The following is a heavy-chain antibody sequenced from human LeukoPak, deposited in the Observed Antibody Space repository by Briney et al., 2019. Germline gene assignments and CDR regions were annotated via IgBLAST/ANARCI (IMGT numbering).Heavy chain of an antibody. CDR3: AKDPRGWLSTPDY. Sequence: GGSLRLSCAASGFTFSSYAISWFRQAPGKGLEWVSAISGSGGSTYYADSVKGRFTISRDNSKNTLYLQMNSLRADDTAVYYCAKDPRGWLSTPDYWGQGTLVTVSS. CDR2: ISGSGGST. V-gene: IGHV3-23*01. CDR1: GFTFSSYA. J-gene: IGHJ4*02. D-gene: IGHD3-22*01.